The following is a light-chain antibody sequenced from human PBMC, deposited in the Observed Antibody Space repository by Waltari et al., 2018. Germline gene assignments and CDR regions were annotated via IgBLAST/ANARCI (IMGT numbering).Light chain of an antibody. V-gene: IGKV1-39*01. CDR3: QQSSITPPYS. J-gene: IGKJ2*01. CDR1: QNIGKF. Sequence: DIQMTQSPSSLSASVGDRVTITCRASQNIGKFLNWYQHKPVKAPNRLIYGASTLQGGVPSRFSGSGSGTEFTLTISSLQPEDFATYYCQQSSITPPYSFGQGTKLEIK. CDR2: GAS.